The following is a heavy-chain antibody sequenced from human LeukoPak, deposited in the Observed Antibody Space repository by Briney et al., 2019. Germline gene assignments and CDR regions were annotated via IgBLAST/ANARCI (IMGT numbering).Heavy chain of an antibody. Sequence: ASVKVSCKASGYTFKNYDINWVRQATGQGLEWMGWINPNSGGTNYAQKFQGRVTMTRDMSTSTVYMELSSLRSEDTAVYYCARDLVGADDYWGQGTLVTVSS. CDR1: GYTFKNYD. CDR2: INPNSGGT. CDR3: ARDLVGADDY. D-gene: IGHD1-26*01. V-gene: IGHV1-8*02. J-gene: IGHJ4*02.